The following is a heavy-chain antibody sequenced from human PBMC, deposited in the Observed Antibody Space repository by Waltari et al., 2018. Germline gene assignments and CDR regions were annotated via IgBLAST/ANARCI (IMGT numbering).Heavy chain of an antibody. CDR2: IYTSGST. J-gene: IGHJ4*02. Sequence: QVQLQESGPGLVKPSETLSLICTVSGGSISPYYWSWVRQPAEKGLEWIGRIYTSGSTNYNPSLKSRVTMSVDTSKNQFSLKLSSVTAADTAVYYCARDLVAAAGGYFDSWGQGTLVTVSS. V-gene: IGHV4-4*07. CDR3: ARDLVAAAGGYFDS. CDR1: GGSISPYY. D-gene: IGHD6-13*01.